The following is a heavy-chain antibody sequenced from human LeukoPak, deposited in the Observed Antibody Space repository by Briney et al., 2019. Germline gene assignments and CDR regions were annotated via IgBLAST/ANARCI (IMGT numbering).Heavy chain of an antibody. CDR2: IYYSGST. CDR1: GGSISSYY. J-gene: IGHJ5*02. V-gene: IGHV4-59*08. Sequence: PSQTLSLTPTVSGGSISSYYWSWIRQPPRKGLEWVGYIYYSGSTNYNPSLTSRVTISVDTSKNQFSLKLSSVTAADTAVYYCARRVPGYSSGWWVWFDPWGQGTLVTVSS. CDR3: ARRVPGYSSGWWVWFDP. D-gene: IGHD6-19*01.